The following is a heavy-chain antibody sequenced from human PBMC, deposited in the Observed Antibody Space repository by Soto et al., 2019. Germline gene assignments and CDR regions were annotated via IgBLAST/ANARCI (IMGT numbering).Heavy chain of an antibody. Sequence: EVQLLESGGGLVQPGGSLRLSCAASGFTFSSYAMNWVRQAPGKGLEWVSVISGSGGSTYYADSVKGRFTISRDNYKNTLYLQMNSLRAEDTAVYYCAKVITMIVVVIGDAFDIWGQGTMVTVSS. CDR1: GFTFSSYA. D-gene: IGHD3-22*01. CDR3: AKVITMIVVVIGDAFDI. V-gene: IGHV3-23*01. J-gene: IGHJ3*02. CDR2: ISGSGGST.